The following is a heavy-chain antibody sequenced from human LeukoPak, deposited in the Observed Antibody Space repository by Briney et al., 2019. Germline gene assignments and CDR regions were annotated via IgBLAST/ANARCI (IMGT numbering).Heavy chain of an antibody. D-gene: IGHD2-21*01. J-gene: IGHJ4*02. V-gene: IGHV3-23*01. CDR3: AKTVVVITFRFDS. Sequence: GGSLRLSCAASGFTFSSYAMTWVRQAPGKGLEWVSSISVNGGTTYYADSVKGRFTISRDSSKNTLYLQMNSLRAEDTAVYYCAKTVVVITFRFDSWGQGSLVTVSS. CDR2: ISVNGGTT. CDR1: GFTFSSYA.